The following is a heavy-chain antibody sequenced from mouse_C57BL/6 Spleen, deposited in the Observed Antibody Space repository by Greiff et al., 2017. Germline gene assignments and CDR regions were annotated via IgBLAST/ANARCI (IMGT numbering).Heavy chain of an antibody. CDR3: APYYGGSSWYFDG. CDR2: IDPSDSYT. J-gene: IGHJ1*03. Sequence: VQLQQPGAELVRPGTSVKLSCKASGYTFTSYWMHWVKQRPGQGLEWIGVIDPSDSYTNYNQKFKGKATLTVDTSSSTAYMQLSSLTSEDSAVYYCAPYYGGSSWYFDGWGTGATVTVSS. V-gene: IGHV1-59*01. CDR1: GYTFTSYW. D-gene: IGHD1-1*01.